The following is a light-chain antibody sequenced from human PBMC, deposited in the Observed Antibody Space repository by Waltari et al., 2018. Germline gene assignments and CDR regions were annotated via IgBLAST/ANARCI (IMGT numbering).Light chain of an antibody. Sequence: EIVLTQSPVSLSLSPGDRATISCRASRSVTGNYLAWYQQKRGQAPRLLIYGASNRAAGIPDRFSGSGSRTDFTLIISRLEPEDFAVYYCQHYDNSPLTFGQGTKVEIK. V-gene: IGKV3-20*01. CDR1: RSVTGNY. CDR3: QHYDNSPLT. J-gene: IGKJ1*01. CDR2: GAS.